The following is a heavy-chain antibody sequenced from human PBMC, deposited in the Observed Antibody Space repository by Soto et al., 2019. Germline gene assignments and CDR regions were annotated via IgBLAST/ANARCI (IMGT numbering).Heavy chain of an antibody. CDR3: ARGYTYDSGSYFGMDV. J-gene: IGHJ6*02. CDR1: GVTFSSYI. CDR2: IIPILNIA. V-gene: IGHV1-69*02. D-gene: IGHD3-10*01. Sequence: QVQLVQSGAEVKKPGSSVKVSCKVYGVTFSSYIISWVRQAPGQGLDWMGRIIPILNIANYAQKFQGRVTIIADKSTSTAYMELNSLRSEDTAVYYCARGYTYDSGSYFGMDVWGQGTTVTVS.